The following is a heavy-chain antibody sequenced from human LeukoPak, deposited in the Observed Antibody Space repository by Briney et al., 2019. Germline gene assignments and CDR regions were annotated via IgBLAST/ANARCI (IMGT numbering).Heavy chain of an antibody. J-gene: IGHJ6*03. V-gene: IGHV1-2*02. CDR1: GYTFTGYY. Sequence: ASVKVSCKASGYTFTGYYMHWVRQAPGQGLEWMGWINPNSGGTNYAQKFQGRVTMTRDTSISTAYMELSRLRSDDTAVYYCARDLVVRGYYYYMDVWGKGTTVTVSS. CDR2: INPNSGGT. D-gene: IGHD3-10*01. CDR3: ARDLVVRGYYYYMDV.